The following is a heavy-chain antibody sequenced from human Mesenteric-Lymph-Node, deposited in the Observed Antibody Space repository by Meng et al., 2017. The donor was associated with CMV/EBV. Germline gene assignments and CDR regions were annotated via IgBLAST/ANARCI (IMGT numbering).Heavy chain of an antibody. V-gene: IGHV3-30*02. CDR2: MRYDGSNK. CDR3: AKGGHSSSWNSMDDC. D-gene: IGHD6-13*01. CDR1: GFTFSNYG. J-gene: IGHJ4*02. Sequence: GESLRISCTASGFTFSNYGMHWVRQAPGKGLEWVAFMRYDGSNKDYADSVKGRFTISRDNSKNTLNLQMNSLRAEGTAVYYCAKGGHSSSWNSMDDCWGQGTLVTVSS.